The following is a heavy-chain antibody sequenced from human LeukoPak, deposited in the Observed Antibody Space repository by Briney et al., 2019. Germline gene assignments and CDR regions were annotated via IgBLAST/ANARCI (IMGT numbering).Heavy chain of an antibody. CDR1: GGSFSGYY. CDR3: ARGRYYDSRFDY. D-gene: IGHD3-22*01. CDR2: INHSGST. Sequence: SETLSLTRAVYGGSFSGYYWSWIRQPPGKGLEWIGEINHSGSTNYNPSLKSRVTISVDTSKNQFSLKLSSVTAADTAVYYCARGRYYDSRFDYWGQGTLVTVSS. J-gene: IGHJ4*02. V-gene: IGHV4-34*01.